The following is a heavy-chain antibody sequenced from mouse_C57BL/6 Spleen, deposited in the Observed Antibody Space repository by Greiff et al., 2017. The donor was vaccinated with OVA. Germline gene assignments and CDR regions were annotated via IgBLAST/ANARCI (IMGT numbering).Heavy chain of an antibody. V-gene: IGHV5-9*01. CDR1: GFTFSSYT. CDR2: ISGGGGNT. J-gene: IGHJ4*01. Sequence: EVQRVESGGGLVKPGGSLKLSCAASGFTFSSYTMSWVRQTPEKRLEWVATISGGGGNTYYPDSVKGRFTISRDNAKNTLYLQTSRLRSEDTALYYCARPAYYSNYDYAMDYWGQGTSVTVSS. CDR3: ARPAYYSNYDYAMDY. D-gene: IGHD2-5*01.